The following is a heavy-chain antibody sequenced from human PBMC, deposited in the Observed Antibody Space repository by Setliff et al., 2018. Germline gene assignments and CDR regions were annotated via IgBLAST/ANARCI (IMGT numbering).Heavy chain of an antibody. Sequence: SCKASGYTLTNYYMHWVRQAPGKGLEWVSIISISGGDTYYADSVKGRFTISRDDGKNSLYLQMNSLRAEDTAVYYCSTKGVPGTGGQGTRVTVSS. CDR2: ISISGGDT. J-gene: IGHJ4*02. D-gene: IGHD1-1*01. CDR3: STKGVPGT. CDR1: GYTLTNYY. V-gene: IGHV3-11*01.